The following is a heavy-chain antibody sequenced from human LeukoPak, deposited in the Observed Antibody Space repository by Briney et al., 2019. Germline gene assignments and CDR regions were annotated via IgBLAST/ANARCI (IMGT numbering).Heavy chain of an antibody. CDR2: ISGSGGST. J-gene: IGHJ4*02. V-gene: IGHV3-23*01. CDR1: GFTFSSYA. D-gene: IGHD4-17*01. CDR3: AKDTDYGDSQFDY. Sequence: GGSLRLSCAASGFTFSSYAMSWVRQAPGKGLEWVSAISGSGGSTYYADSVKGRSTISRDNSKNTLYLQMNSLRAEDTAVYYCAKDTDYGDSQFDYWGQGTLVTVSS.